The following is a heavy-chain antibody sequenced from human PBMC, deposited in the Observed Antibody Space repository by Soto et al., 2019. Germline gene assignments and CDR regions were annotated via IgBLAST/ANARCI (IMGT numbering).Heavy chain of an antibody. CDR2: INYGRCT. D-gene: IGHD4-17*01. CDR3: ARGNMTTVTASRDYYYYGMDV. CDR1: QGSFSDDY. V-gene: IGHV4-34*01. J-gene: IGHJ6*02. Sequence: EPLSLGLGVSQGSFSDDYWSWIRQPPGKVLGWIGEINYGRCTNYKPCLRSRVTVSFETSKSQFYLRLNSVTAADTSVYSCARGNMTTVTASRDYYYYGMDVWGQGPTVT.